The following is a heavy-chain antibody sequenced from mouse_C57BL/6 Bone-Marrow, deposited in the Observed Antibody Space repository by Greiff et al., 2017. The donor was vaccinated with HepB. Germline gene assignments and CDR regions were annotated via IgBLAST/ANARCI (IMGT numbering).Heavy chain of an antibody. J-gene: IGHJ1*03. D-gene: IGHD2-4*01. Sequence: VQLKESGGGLVKPGGSLKLSCAASGFTFSSYAMSWVRQTPEKRLEWVATISDGGSYTYYPDNVKGRFTISRDNAKNNLYLQMSHLKAEDTAMYYCARDPYDYNWYFDVWGTGTTVTVSS. CDR3: ARDPYDYNWYFDV. CDR1: GFTFSSYA. CDR2: ISDGGSYT. V-gene: IGHV5-4*01.